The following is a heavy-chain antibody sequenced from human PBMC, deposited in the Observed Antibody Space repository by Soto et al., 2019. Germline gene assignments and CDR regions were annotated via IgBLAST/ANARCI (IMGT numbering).Heavy chain of an antibody. CDR3: ACWGHIVPVAPSDFDR. J-gene: IGHJ4*02. D-gene: IGHD2-8*02. Sequence: VGSLRLSGAASGFPFTNYWMNWVGQTPGKGLMWVSRISPDGSDVGYADSVEGRFTVSRDNAKNTLYLQMHSLRAEDTAMYYCACWGHIVPVAPSDFDRWGQGTLVTVSS. V-gene: IGHV3-74*01. CDR1: GFPFTNYW. CDR2: ISPDGSDV.